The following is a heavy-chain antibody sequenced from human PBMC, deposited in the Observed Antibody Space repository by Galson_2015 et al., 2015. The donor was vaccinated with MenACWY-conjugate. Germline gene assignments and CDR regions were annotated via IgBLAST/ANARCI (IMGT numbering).Heavy chain of an antibody. CDR3: ARHPPGGRGMDV. CDR2: ISPGDSHT. CDR1: GYSFTTYW. D-gene: IGHD1-26*01. Sequence: QSGAEVKEPGESLKISCMGSGYSFTTYWIAWVRQMPGKGLEWMGLISPGDSHTRYNPAFQGQVTISADKSISTAYLQWNSLQASDTAMYYCARHPPGGRGMDVWGQGTPVTVSS. V-gene: IGHV5-51*01. J-gene: IGHJ6*02.